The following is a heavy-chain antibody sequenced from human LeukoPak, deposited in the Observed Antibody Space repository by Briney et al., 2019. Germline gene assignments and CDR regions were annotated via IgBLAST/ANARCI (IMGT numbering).Heavy chain of an antibody. D-gene: IGHD1-14*01. CDR2: ISHSGST. Sequence: SEILSLTCAVYGGSFSGYYWSWIREPPGKRLEWIGEISHSGSTKYTPSLQSRVTIAVDTSKNQFSLNLSSVTAADTAVYYCASAERHLGFDYWGQGTLVTVSS. J-gene: IGHJ4*02. CDR3: ASAERHLGFDY. CDR1: GGSFSGYY. V-gene: IGHV4-34*01.